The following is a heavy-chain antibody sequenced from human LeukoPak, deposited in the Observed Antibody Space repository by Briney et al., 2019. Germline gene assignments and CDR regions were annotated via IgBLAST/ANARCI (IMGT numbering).Heavy chain of an antibody. J-gene: IGHJ4*02. CDR3: AKDRSTNWSLDY. CDR1: GFTFRSDG. Sequence: PGGSLRLSCAASGFTFRSDGMHWVRQAPGKGLEWVTFIGYEGSNKYYVDSVKGRFTISRDNSKNTLYLQMNSLRVEDTAVYYCAKDRSTNWSLDYWGQGTLVIVSS. D-gene: IGHD6-13*01. V-gene: IGHV3-30*02. CDR2: IGYEGSNK.